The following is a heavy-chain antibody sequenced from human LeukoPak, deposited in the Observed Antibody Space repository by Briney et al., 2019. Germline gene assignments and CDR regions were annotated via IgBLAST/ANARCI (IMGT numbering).Heavy chain of an antibody. J-gene: IGHJ3*02. D-gene: IGHD1-26*01. Sequence: SETLSLTCAVYGGSFSGYYWAWIRQPPGKGLEWIGEIHYSDATNYSPSLKSRVIISGDSSRNQFSLKLTSLTAADTAIYYCARGALIVYAFDIWGQGALVTVSS. V-gene: IGHV4-34*01. CDR3: ARGALIVYAFDI. CDR2: IHYSDAT. CDR1: GGSFSGYY.